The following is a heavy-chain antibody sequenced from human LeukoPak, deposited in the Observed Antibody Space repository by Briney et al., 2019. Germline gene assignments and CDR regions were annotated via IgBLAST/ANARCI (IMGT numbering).Heavy chain of an antibody. CDR3: AREWPGIAARLALDY. CDR1: GGTFSSYA. V-gene: IGHV1-69*04. D-gene: IGHD6-6*01. J-gene: IGHJ4*02. Sequence: SVKVSCKASGGTFSSYAISWVRQAPGQGLEWMGRIIPILGIANYAQKFQGRVTITADKSTSTAYMELSSLRSEDTAVYYCAREWPGIAARLALDYWGQGTLVTVSS. CDR2: IIPILGIA.